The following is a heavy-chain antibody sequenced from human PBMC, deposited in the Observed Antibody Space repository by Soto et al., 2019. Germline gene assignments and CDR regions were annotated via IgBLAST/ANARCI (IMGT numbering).Heavy chain of an antibody. CDR1: GGSINSGDYY. V-gene: IGHV4-30-4*01. CDR3: AREVAFILIFGVVPNTFDS. Sequence: SETLSLTCTVSGGSINSGDYYWSWIRQTPGKGLEWIGYVYYSGRTYYNPSLKSRLSMTIDTSKKQFSLKLDSVTAADTAVYHCAREVAFILIFGVVPNTFDSWGLGTLVTVS. D-gene: IGHD3-3*01. CDR2: VYYSGRT. J-gene: IGHJ5*01.